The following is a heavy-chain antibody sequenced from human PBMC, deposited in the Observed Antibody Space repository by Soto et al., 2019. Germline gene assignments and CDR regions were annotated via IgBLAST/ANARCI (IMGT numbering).Heavy chain of an antibody. Sequence: EVQLLESGGGLVQPGGSLRLSCAASGFTFSTYAMDWVRQAPGKGLEWVSAISASGGSAYHADSVKGQFTISRDNSKYTLYLQMNSLRAEDTAIYYCAKDRSWGFFDLWGRGTLVAVSS. V-gene: IGHV3-23*01. CDR2: ISASGGSA. CDR3: AKDRSWGFFDL. D-gene: IGHD6-13*01. CDR1: GFTFSTYA. J-gene: IGHJ2*01.